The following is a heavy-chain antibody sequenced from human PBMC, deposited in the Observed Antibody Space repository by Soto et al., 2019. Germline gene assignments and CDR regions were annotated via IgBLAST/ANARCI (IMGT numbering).Heavy chain of an antibody. CDR2: INHSGST. V-gene: IGHV4-34*01. CDR3: AGGDSSLGLYNWFDP. D-gene: IGHD6-6*01. J-gene: IGHJ5*02. Sequence: PSETLSLTCAVYGGSFSCYYWSWIRQPPGKGLEWIGEINHSGSTNYNPSLKSRVTISVDTSKNQFSLKLSSVTAADTAVYYCAGGDSSLGLYNWFDPWGQGTLVTVSS. CDR1: GGSFSCYY.